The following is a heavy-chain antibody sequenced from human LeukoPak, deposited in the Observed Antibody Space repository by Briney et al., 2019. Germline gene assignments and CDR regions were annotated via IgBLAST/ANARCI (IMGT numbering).Heavy chain of an antibody. CDR2: IIPILGIA. D-gene: IGHD2-21*02. CDR3: GRGPPSVVVTAIFDY. Sequence: AASVKVSCKASGGTFSSYAISWVRQAPGQGLEWMGRIIPILGIANYAQKFQGRVTITADKSTSTAYMELSSLRSEDTAVYYCGRGPPSVVVTAIFDYWGQGTLVTVSS. J-gene: IGHJ4*02. CDR1: GGTFSSYA. V-gene: IGHV1-69*04.